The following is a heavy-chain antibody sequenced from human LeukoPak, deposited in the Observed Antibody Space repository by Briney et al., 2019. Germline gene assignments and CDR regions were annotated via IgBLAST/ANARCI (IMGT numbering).Heavy chain of an antibody. CDR1: AFTVSNNH. J-gene: IGHJ6*02. CDR3: ARGYSSAAVLYYYYGMDV. Sequence: PGGSLRLSCAASAFTVSNNHMNWVRQAPGKGLEWVSSISSSSSYIYYADSVKGRFTISRDNAKNSLYLQMNSLRAEDTAVYYCARGYSSAAVLYYYYGMDVWGQGTTVTVSS. D-gene: IGHD1-26*01. V-gene: IGHV3-21*01. CDR2: ISSSSSYI.